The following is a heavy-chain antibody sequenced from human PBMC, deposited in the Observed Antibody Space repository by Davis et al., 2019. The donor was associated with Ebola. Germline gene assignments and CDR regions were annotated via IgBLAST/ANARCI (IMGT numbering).Heavy chain of an antibody. CDR1: GFTFSSYW. J-gene: IGHJ6*02. CDR2: INSDGSST. V-gene: IGHV3-74*01. CDR3: ATRTRSNYYYYGMDV. Sequence: GESLKISCVASGFTFSSYWMSWVRQAPGKGLVWVSRINSDGSSTSYADSVKGRFTISRDNAKNTLYLQMNSLRAEDTAVYYCATRTRSNYYYYGMDVWGQGTTVTVSS. D-gene: IGHD1-14*01.